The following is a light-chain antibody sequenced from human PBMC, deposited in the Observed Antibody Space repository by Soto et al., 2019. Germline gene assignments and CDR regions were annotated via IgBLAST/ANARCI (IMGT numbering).Light chain of an antibody. Sequence: EIVLTQSPGTLSLSPGERATLSCRASQSVSSTYLAWYQQKPGQAPRLLIYGASSRATGIPDRFSGSGSGTDVTLIISRLEPEDFAVYYCQQYGSSPKLTFGGGTKVEIK. J-gene: IGKJ4*01. CDR2: GAS. CDR3: QQYGSSPKLT. V-gene: IGKV3-20*01. CDR1: QSVSSTY.